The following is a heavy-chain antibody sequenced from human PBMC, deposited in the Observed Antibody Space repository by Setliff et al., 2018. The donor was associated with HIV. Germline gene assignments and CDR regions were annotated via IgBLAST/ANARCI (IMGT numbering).Heavy chain of an antibody. V-gene: IGHV4-59*01. CDR2: IYYSGST. J-gene: IGHJ3*02. CDR1: GGSISSYY. Sequence: SETLSLTCTVSGGSISSYYWSWIRQPPGKGLEWIGYIYYSGSTNYKPSLKSRVTILVDRSKNQFSLKVSSVTAADTAVYYCARAVRAFDIWGQGTMVTVSS. CDR3: ARAVRAFDI. D-gene: IGHD6-6*01.